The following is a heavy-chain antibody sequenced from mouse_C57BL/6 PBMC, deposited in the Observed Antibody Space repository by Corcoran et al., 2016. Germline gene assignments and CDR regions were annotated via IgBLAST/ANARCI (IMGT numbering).Heavy chain of an antibody. D-gene: IGHD1-1*01. Sequence: QVQLQQSGAELEKPGASVKISCKASGYAFSSYWMNWVQQMPGKGLEWIGQIYPGDGDTNYNGKFKGKATLTADKSSSTAYMQLSSLTSEDSAVYFWARDYGSGDVAWLAYWGQGTLVTVSA. V-gene: IGHV1-80*01. CDR3: ARDYGSGDVAWLAY. J-gene: IGHJ3*01. CDR1: GYAFSSYW. CDR2: IYPGDGDT.